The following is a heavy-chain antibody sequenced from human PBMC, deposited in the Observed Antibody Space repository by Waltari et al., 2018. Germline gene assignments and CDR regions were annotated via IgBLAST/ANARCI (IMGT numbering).Heavy chain of an antibody. CDR1: GGSISSSSYY. CDR3: ASVIRGYDWGYDY. V-gene: IGHV4-39*01. J-gene: IGHJ4*02. D-gene: IGHD5-12*01. Sequence: QLPLQESGPGLVKPSETLSLTCTVSGGSISSSSYYWGWIRQPPGKGLEWIGSIYYSGSTYYNPSLKSRVTISVDTSKNQFSLKLSSVTAADTAVYYCASVIRGYDWGYDYWGQGTLVTVSS. CDR2: IYYSGST.